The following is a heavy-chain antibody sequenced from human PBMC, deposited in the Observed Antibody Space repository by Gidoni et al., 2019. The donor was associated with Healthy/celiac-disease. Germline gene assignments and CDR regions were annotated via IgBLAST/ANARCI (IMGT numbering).Heavy chain of an antibody. Sequence: QLQLQESGPGLVKPSETLSLTYTVSGGSISSGSYYWGWIRQPPGKGLEWIGSMYYSGSTYYNPSLKSRVTISVDTSKNQFSLKLSSVTAADTAVYYCARSWDRMGQYYFDYWGQGTLVTVSS. D-gene: IGHD1-26*01. J-gene: IGHJ4*02. CDR1: GGSISSGSYY. CDR2: MYYSGST. CDR3: ARSWDRMGQYYFDY. V-gene: IGHV4-39*07.